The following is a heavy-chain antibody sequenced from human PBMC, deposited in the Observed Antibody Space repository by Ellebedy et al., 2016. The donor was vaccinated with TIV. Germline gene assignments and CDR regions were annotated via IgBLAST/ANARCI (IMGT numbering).Heavy chain of an antibody. CDR2: IYPGDSDT. V-gene: IGHV5-51*01. CDR3: ARRESNYDFWSGYSYWFDP. J-gene: IGHJ5*02. D-gene: IGHD3-3*01. CDR1: GYMFSTYW. Sequence: GESLKISCEGSGYMFSTYWIAWVRQMPGKGLEWMGIIYPGDSDTTYSPSFRGQVTMSVDKSISTAYLQWSSLKASDTAMYYCARRESNYDFWSGYSYWFDPWGQGTLVTVSA.